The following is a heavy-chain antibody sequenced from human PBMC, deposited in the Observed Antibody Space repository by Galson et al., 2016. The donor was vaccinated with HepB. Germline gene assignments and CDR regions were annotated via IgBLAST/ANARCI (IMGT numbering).Heavy chain of an antibody. CDR1: EFTVSDNY. J-gene: IGHJ4*02. Sequence: SLRLSCAASEFTVSDNYMSWVRQAPGKGLEWVSLISGDGVTYYADSVKGRFTISRDHSDNSLYLQMNSLRAEDTAVYYCARRRGNTNFDYWGQGTRVTVSS. D-gene: IGHD3-10*01. CDR2: ISGDGVT. V-gene: IGHV3-53*01. CDR3: ARRRGNTNFDY.